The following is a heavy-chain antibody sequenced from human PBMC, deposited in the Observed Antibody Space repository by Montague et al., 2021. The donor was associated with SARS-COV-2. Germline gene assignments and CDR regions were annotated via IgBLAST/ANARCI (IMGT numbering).Heavy chain of an antibody. D-gene: IGHD3-16*01. V-gene: IGHV4-59*01. J-gene: IGHJ3*02. CDR3: ARTWRFGQSYGFGI. CDR2: SANT. Sequence: SANTNSNPSLQRRVTISLDTSENQFSLKLSSVTAADTAVYYCARTWRFGQSYGFGIWGHGNIVTGSS.